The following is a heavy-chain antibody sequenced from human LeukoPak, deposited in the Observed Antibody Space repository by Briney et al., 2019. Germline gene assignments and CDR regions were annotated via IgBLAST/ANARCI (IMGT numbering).Heavy chain of an antibody. D-gene: IGHD3-10*01. Sequence: SETLSLTCAVYGGSFSGYQWSWIRQPPGKGLERMGEINHSGSTNYNPYLKSRVTISVYTSKNQFSLKLTSVTAADTAVYYCARGLRIWFGESRPQGHLRFEYWGQGTLVTVSS. CDR1: GGSFSGYQ. V-gene: IGHV4-34*01. CDR3: ARGLRIWFGESRPQGHLRFEY. CDR2: INHSGST. J-gene: IGHJ4*02.